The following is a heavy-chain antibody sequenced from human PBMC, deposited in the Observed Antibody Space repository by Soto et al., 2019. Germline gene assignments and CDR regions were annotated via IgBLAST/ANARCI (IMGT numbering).Heavy chain of an antibody. CDR3: AREPLCGGRCYVGWFDP. D-gene: IGHD2-15*01. CDR1: GYTFTSYA. CDR2: LNIGNGNT. Sequence: QVQLVQSGAEVKKPGASVKVSCKTSGYTFTSYAIHWVRQAPGQGLEWLGWLNIGNGNTQYSPKLHDRVTLTTDTSASTAYKELSSLRSDDTAVYYCAREPLCGGRCYVGWFDPWSQGTLVTVSS. J-gene: IGHJ5*02. V-gene: IGHV1-3*04.